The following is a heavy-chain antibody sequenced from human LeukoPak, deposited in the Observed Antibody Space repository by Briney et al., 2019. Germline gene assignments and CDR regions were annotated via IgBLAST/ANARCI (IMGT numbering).Heavy chain of an antibody. CDR1: GLAFKNYW. J-gene: IGHJ1*01. CDR2: INPAGSIH. V-gene: IGHV3-7*01. D-gene: IGHD2-15*01. Sequence: PGGSVRLSCLGTGLAFKNYWMTWVPQAPGEGLECVANINPAGSIHIYVDSVRGRFPISRDNPKNSLYLQLDNLRGDDTAVYYCASTFPYCGDGTCALGGQGTLVTVSS. CDR3: ASTFPYCGDGTCAL.